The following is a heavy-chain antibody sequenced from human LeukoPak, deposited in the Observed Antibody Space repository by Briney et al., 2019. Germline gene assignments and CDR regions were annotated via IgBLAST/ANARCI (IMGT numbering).Heavy chain of an antibody. CDR1: GGSISSYY. D-gene: IGHD6-13*01. CDR3: AREGSSSKNYFDY. CDR2: IYYSGST. V-gene: IGHV4-59*12. J-gene: IGHJ4*02. Sequence: SETLSLTCTVSGGSISSYYWSWIRQPPGKGLEWIGYIYYSGSTNYSPSLKSRVTISVDTSKNQFSLKLSSVTAADTAVYYCAREGSSSKNYFDYWGQGTLVTVSS.